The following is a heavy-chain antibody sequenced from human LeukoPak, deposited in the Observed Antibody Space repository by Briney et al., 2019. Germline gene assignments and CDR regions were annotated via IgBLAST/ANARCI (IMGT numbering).Heavy chain of an antibody. Sequence: SETLSLTCTVSGGSISSSSYYWGWIRQPPGKGLQWIGSIYHSGSTYYNPSLKSRVTISVDTSKNQFSLKLRSVTAADTAVYYCARPKSRLSWFDPWGQGTLVTVSS. CDR1: GGSISSSSYY. J-gene: IGHJ5*02. CDR3: ARPKSRLSWFDP. CDR2: IYHSGST. V-gene: IGHV4-39*01.